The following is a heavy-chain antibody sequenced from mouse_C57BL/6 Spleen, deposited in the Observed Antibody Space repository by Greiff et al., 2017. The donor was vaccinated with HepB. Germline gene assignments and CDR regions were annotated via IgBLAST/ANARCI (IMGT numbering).Heavy chain of an antibody. CDR1: GFTFSSYT. Sequence: EVKVVESGGGLVKPGGSLKLSCAASGFTFSSYTMSWVRQTPEKRLEWVATISGGGGNTYYPDSVKGRFTISRDNAKNTLYLQMSSLRSEDTALYYCARHKGFAYWGQGTLVTVSA. CDR2: ISGGGGNT. J-gene: IGHJ3*01. CDR3: ARHKGFAY. V-gene: IGHV5-9*01. D-gene: IGHD1-3*01.